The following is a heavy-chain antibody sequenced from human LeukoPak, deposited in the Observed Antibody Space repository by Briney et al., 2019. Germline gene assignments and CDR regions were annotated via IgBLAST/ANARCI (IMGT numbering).Heavy chain of an antibody. CDR1: GVTVSSNY. D-gene: IGHD2-15*01. CDR3: ARVRGDSRGNAFDI. Sequence: GGSLRLSCAASGVTVSSNYMTWVRQAPGKGLEWVSLLYTDDRPFYADSVKSQFTISRDNSNRTVFLQMNSLRAEDTAVYYCARVRGDSRGNAFDIWGQGTMVSVS. CDR2: LYTDDRP. J-gene: IGHJ3*02. V-gene: IGHV3-53*01.